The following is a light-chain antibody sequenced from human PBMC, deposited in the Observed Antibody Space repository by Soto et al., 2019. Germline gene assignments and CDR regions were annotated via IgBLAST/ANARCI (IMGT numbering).Light chain of an antibody. V-gene: IGKV3-20*01. CDR3: QQDGRSTFT. CDR1: QSVSSSY. CDR2: GAS. J-gene: IGKJ2*01. Sequence: EIVLTQSPGTLPLSPGERATLSCRASQSVSSSYLVWYQQKPGQAPRPLIYGASTRATGIPDRFSGSGSGTGLTLTLSRLEPEDFAVYYWQQDGRSTFTFCQGAKLQIK.